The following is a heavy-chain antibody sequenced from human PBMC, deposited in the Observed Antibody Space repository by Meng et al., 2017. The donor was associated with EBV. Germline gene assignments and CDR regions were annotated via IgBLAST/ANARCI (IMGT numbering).Heavy chain of an antibody. J-gene: IGHJ4*02. Sequence: EVQGGASGGGRVKPGESLRISCAASGFTLRSYSVNWVRLAPGKGLEWVSSISSNSIDIYYADLVKGRFTISRDNAKNSLFLQMNSLRAEDTAVYYCARDRTSNRFDYWGQGTLVTVSS. V-gene: IGHV3-21*01. CDR1: GFTLRSYS. CDR2: ISSNSIDI. D-gene: IGHD2-8*01. CDR3: ARDRTSNRFDY.